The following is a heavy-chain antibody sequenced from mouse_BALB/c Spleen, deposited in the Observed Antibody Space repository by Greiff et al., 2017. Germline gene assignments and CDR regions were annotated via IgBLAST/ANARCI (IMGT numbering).Heavy chain of an antibody. CDR2: INPSNGGT. CDR3: TRFGNYRDYYAMDY. CDR1: GYTFTSYY. Sequence: VKLQQPGAELVKPGASVKLSCKASGYTFTSYYMYWVKQRPGQGLEWIGGINPSNGGTNFNEKFKSKATLTVDKSSSTAYMQLSSLTSEDSAVYYCTRFGNYRDYYAMDYWGQGTSVTVSS. J-gene: IGHJ4*01. D-gene: IGHD2-1*01. V-gene: IGHV1S81*02.